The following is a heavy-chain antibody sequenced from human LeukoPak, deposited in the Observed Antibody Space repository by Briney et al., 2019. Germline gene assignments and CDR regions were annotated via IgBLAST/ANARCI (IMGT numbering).Heavy chain of an antibody. CDR3: ARDGNWDYGEFFAY. J-gene: IGHJ4*02. Sequence: PGGSLRLSCAASGVTFDDYGMSWGRQGPGKGLEWVSGINWNGGSTGYADSVKGRFTISRDNAKNSLYLQMNSLRAEDTALYYCARDGNWDYGEFFAYWGQGTLVTVSS. CDR2: INWNGGST. CDR1: GVTFDDYG. V-gene: IGHV3-20*04. D-gene: IGHD1-7*01.